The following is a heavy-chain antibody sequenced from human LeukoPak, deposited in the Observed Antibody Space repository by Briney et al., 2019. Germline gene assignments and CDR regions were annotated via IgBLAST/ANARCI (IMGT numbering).Heavy chain of an antibody. CDR3: VKGYPLDY. CDR1: GFTFSSYT. D-gene: IGHD5-18*01. J-gene: IGHJ4*02. V-gene: IGHV3-48*01. Sequence: GGSLRLSCAASGFTFSSYTMNWVRQAPGKGLEWVSSISSSSAIYYADSVKGRFTISRDNSKNTLYLQMSSLRAEDTAVYYCVKGYPLDYWGQGTLVTVSS. CDR2: ISSSSAI.